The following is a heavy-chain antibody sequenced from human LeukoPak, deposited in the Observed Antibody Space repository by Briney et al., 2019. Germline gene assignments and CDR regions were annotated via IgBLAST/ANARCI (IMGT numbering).Heavy chain of an antibody. D-gene: IGHD1-26*01. CDR3: AKGGKWDVTPFDY. J-gene: IGHJ4*02. CDR2: ISGGGGST. Sequence: GGSLRLSCAASGLTFSSYAMTWVRQTPGKGLEWVSTISGGGGSTYYADSVKGRFTISRDNSKNTLYLQVNSLRAEDTAVYYCAKGGKWDVTPFDYWGQGTLVTVSS. CDR1: GLTFSSYA. V-gene: IGHV3-23*01.